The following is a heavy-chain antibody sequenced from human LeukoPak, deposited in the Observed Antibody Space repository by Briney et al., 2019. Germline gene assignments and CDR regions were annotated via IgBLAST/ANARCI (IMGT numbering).Heavy chain of an antibody. CDR2: INPNSGDT. CDR1: GYTFTGYY. J-gene: IGHJ4*02. D-gene: IGHD7-27*01. Sequence: EASVKVSCKASGYTFTGYYMHWVRQAPGQGLEWMGWINPNSGDTNYAQKFQGRVTMTPDTAISTAYMELSGLRSDDTAVYYCARTGDPRSLDYWGQGTLVTVSS. CDR3: ARTGDPRSLDY. V-gene: IGHV1-2*02.